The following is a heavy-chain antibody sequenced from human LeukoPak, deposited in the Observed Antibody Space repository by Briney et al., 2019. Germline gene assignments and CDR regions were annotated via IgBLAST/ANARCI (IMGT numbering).Heavy chain of an antibody. D-gene: IGHD3-10*01. CDR2: ISYDAGKT. J-gene: IGHJ4*02. CDR1: GFTFSNFS. CDR3: AIDSRRAATYFPY. V-gene: IGHV3-30*04. Sequence: GRSLRLSCAAYGFTFSNFSMHWVRQAPGKGLEWVAGISYDAGKTYYADSVSGRFTISRDTSNNTLYLQMNGLPAEDTAVYYCAIDSRRAATYFPYWGQGTLVTAPS.